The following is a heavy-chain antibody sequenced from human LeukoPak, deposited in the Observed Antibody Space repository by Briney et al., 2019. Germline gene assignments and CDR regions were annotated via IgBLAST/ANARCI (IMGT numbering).Heavy chain of an antibody. Sequence: ASVKVSCKASGYTFTGYYMHWVRQAPGQGLEWMGWINPNSGGTNYAQKFQGRVTMTRDTSISTAYMELSRLRSDDTAVYYCARERLAYDSSGSSTAFDIWGQGTMVTVSS. D-gene: IGHD3-22*01. CDR3: ARERLAYDSSGSSTAFDI. J-gene: IGHJ3*02. V-gene: IGHV1-2*02. CDR2: INPNSGGT. CDR1: GYTFTGYY.